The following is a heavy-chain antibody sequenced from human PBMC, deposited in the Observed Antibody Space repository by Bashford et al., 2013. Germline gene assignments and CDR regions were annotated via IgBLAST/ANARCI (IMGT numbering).Heavy chain of an antibody. J-gene: IGHJ4*02. CDR1: GFTFSSYA. D-gene: IGHD4-17*01. V-gene: IGHV3-64*04. CDR3: ARCLSTETVIAPIDY. Sequence: GSLRLSCSASGFTFSSYAMHWVRQAPGKGLEYVSAISSNGGSTYYADSVKGRFTISRDNARNTMYLQMNSLRAEDTAVYYCARCLSTETVIAPIDYWGQGTLVTVSS. CDR2: ISSNGGST.